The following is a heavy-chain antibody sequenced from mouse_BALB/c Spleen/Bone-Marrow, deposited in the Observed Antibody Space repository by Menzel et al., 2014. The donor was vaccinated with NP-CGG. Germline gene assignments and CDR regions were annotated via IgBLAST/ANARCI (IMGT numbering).Heavy chain of an antibody. CDR3: TRSGDYGYDDASFDY. CDR1: GYTFTDYE. V-gene: IGHV1-15*01. J-gene: IGHJ2*01. CDR2: IDPETGGT. Sequence: QVQLQQPGADLVRPGASVTLSCKASGYTFTDYEMHWVKQTPVHGLEWIGAIDPETGGTAYNQKFKGKATLTADKSSSTAYMELRSLTSEDSAVYYCTRSGDYGYDDASFDYWGQGTTLTVSS. D-gene: IGHD2-2*01.